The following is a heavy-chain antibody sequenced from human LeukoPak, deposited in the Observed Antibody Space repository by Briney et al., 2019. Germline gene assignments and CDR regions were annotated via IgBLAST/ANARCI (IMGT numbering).Heavy chain of an antibody. CDR2: IYPGDSDT. V-gene: IGHV5-51*01. CDR3: ARRRGYSYGYLGGIAFDI. CDR1: GYSFTSYW. J-gene: IGHJ3*02. D-gene: IGHD5-18*01. Sequence: PGESLKISCKGSGYSFTSYWIGWVRQMPGKGLEWMGIIYPGDSDTRYSPSFQGQVTISADKSISTAYLQWSSLRASDTVMYYCARRRGYSYGYLGGIAFDIWGQGTMVTVSS.